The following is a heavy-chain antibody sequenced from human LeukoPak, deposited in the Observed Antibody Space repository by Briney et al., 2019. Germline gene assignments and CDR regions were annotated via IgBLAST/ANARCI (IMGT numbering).Heavy chain of an antibody. CDR2: INSDGSTT. J-gene: IGHJ4*02. CDR1: GFTFSSYW. CDR3: ARKGLYGDQENFDY. V-gene: IGHV3-74*01. Sequence: GGSLRLSCAASGFTFSSYWMHWVRQAPGKGLVWVSRINSDGSTTSYADSVKGRFTISRDNAKNTLYLQMNSLRAEDTAVYYCARKGLYGDQENFDYWGQGTLVTVSS. D-gene: IGHD4-17*01.